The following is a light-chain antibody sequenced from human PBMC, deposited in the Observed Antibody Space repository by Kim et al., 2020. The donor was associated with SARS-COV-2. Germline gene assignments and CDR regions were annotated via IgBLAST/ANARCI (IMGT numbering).Light chain of an antibody. CDR1: QGIRND. CDR2: AIS. CDR3: LHYSGFPFA. V-gene: IGKV1-17*01. J-gene: IGKJ3*01. Sequence: DIQMTQSPSSLSASVGDRVTITCRASQGIRNDLGWYQQKPGKAPRRLIYAISTLQNGVPSRFSGGGSGTEFTLTTSSLQPEDVATYYCLHYSGFPFAFGPGTKVDIK.